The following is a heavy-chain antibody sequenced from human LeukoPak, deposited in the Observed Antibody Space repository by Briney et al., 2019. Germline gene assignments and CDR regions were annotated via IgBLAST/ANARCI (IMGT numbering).Heavy chain of an antibody. Sequence: SSETLSLTCAVYGGSLRADFWSWIRQPPGKGLEWIGDIHPGGSTKYNPSLESRVTISVDTSKNQFSLKLTSVTAADTAVYYCARAPDRIRFDPWGQGALVTSPQ. CDR3: ARAPDRIRFDP. V-gene: IGHV4-34*01. J-gene: IGHJ5*02. CDR2: IHPGGST. CDR1: GGSLRADF. D-gene: IGHD1-14*01.